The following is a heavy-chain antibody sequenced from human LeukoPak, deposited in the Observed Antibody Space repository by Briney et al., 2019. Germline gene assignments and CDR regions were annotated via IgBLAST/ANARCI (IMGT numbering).Heavy chain of an antibody. Sequence: GASVKVSCKASGYTFTGYYMHWVRQAPGQGLEWMGWINPNSDGTNYAQKFRGRVTMTRDTSISTAYMELSRLRSDDTAVYYCARDTTAGIRESDYWGQGTLVTVSS. J-gene: IGHJ4*02. D-gene: IGHD2-2*02. CDR2: INPNSDGT. CDR3: ARDTTAGIRESDY. V-gene: IGHV1-2*02. CDR1: GYTFTGYY.